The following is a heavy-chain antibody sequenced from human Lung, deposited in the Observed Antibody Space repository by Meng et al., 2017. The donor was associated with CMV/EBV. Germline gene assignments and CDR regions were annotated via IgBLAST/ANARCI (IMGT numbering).Heavy chain of an antibody. V-gene: IGHV3-33*06. Sequence: SCAVSGFTVSSNYMNWVRQAPGKGLEWVAVIWYDGSNKYYVDSVKGRFTISRDNSKNTLYLQMNSLRAEDTAVYYCAKMMWRGSGRSSFYYGMDVWGQGTXVTVSS. CDR1: GFTVSSNY. CDR2: IWYDGSNK. CDR3: AKMMWRGSGRSSFYYGMDV. D-gene: IGHD3-10*01. J-gene: IGHJ6*02.